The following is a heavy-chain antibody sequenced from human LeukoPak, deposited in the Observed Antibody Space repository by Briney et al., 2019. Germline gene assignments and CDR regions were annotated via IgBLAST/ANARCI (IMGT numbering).Heavy chain of an antibody. Sequence: ASVKVSCKASGYTFTGYYMHWVRQAPGQGLEWMGWINPNSGGTNYAQKFQGRVTITRDTSISTAYMELSRLRSDDTAVYYCARDIEVSAVAGTDYWGQGTLVTVSS. J-gene: IGHJ4*02. CDR2: INPNSGGT. CDR1: GYTFTGYY. CDR3: ARDIEVSAVAGTDY. D-gene: IGHD6-19*01. V-gene: IGHV1-2*02.